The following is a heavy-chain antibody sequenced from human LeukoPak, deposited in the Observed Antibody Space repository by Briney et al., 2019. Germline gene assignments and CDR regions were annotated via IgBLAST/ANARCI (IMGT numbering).Heavy chain of an antibody. CDR2: IYYSGST. V-gene: IGHV4-61*01. J-gene: IGHJ4*02. CDR3: ARGRGYSGYDPFDY. D-gene: IGHD5-12*01. Sequence: SETLSLTCTVSGDSVSSGSYYWRWIRQPPGKGLEWIGYIYYSGSTNYNPSLKSRVTISVDTSKNQFSLKLSSVTAADTAVYYCARGRGYSGYDPFDYWGQGTLVTVSS. CDR1: GDSVSSGSYY.